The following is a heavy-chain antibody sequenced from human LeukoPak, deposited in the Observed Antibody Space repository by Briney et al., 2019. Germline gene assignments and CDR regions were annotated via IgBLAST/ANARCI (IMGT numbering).Heavy chain of an antibody. CDR1: GYTFHNYW. CDR3: ARGEAWYFDL. Sequence: GESLKISCAASGYTFHNYWIGWVRQVPGKGLEWMGNIFPDDSDASYSPSFLGQVTLSADKSISTAYLHRSSLKASDTAIYYCARGEAWYFDLWGRGTLVTVSS. D-gene: IGHD2-21*01. J-gene: IGHJ2*01. CDR2: IFPDDSDA. V-gene: IGHV5-51*01.